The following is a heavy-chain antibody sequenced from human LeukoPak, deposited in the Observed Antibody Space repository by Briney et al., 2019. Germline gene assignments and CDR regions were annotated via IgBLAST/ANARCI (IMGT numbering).Heavy chain of an antibody. D-gene: IGHD3-9*01. V-gene: IGHV4-39*01. CDR1: GGSVSNSLNY. Sequence: SETLSLTCTVSGGSVSNSLNYWGWIRHPPGKGLECIGNTFYTGSTYSNPTLKSRVTMSVDTSKNQFSLKLSSVTAADTAVYYCARLSKGRYFDYIFDYWGQGTLLTVSS. CDR3: ARLSKGRYFDYIFDY. J-gene: IGHJ4*02. CDR2: TFYTGST.